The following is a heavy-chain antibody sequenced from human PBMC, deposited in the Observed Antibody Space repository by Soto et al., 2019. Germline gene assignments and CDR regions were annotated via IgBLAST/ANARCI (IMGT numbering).Heavy chain of an antibody. CDR3: AKATATSGGAFEI. V-gene: IGHV3-23*01. D-gene: IGHD1-1*01. CDR2: ILVGGSP. Sequence: LRLSCAVSGFICSSYDMSWVRQAPGKGLEWVSTILVGGSPHYEDSVKGRFTISRDTSKNTVYLQMNSLTAGDTAVYYCAKATATSGGAFEIYGQGAMVTVSS. J-gene: IGHJ3*02. CDR1: GFICSSYD.